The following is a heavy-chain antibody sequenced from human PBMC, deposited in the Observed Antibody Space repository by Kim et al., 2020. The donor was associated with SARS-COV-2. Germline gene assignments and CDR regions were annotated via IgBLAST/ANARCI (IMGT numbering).Heavy chain of an antibody. D-gene: IGHD3-3*01. J-gene: IGHJ4*02. V-gene: IGHV3-23*01. CDR3: ALSLEWLSLYYFDY. Sequence: ADSVKGRFTISRDNSKNTLYLQMNSLRAEDTAVYYCALSLEWLSLYYFDYWGQGALVTVSS.